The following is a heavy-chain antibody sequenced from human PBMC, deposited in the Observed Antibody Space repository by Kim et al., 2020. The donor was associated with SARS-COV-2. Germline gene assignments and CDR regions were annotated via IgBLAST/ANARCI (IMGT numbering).Heavy chain of an antibody. CDR3: ARGRGYDFWSGYSEVHIRGGYYYMNV. V-gene: IGHV4-34*01. CDR1: GGSFSGYY. Sequence: SETLSLTCAVYGGSFSGYYWSWIRQPPGKGLEWIGEINHSGSTNYNPSLKSRVTISVDTSKNQFSLKLSSVTAADTAVYYCARGRGYDFWSGYSEVHIRGGYYYMNVWGKGTTVTVSS. D-gene: IGHD3-3*01. CDR2: INHSGST. J-gene: IGHJ6*03.